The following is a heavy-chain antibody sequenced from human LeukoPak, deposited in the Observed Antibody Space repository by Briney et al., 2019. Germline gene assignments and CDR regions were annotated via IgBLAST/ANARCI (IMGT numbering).Heavy chain of an antibody. D-gene: IGHD6-13*01. CDR2: INPSGGST. Sequence: ASVKVSCKASGYTFTIYYMHWVRQAPGQGLEWMGIINPSGGSTSYAQKFQGRVTMTRDMSTSTVYMELRSLRSEDTAVSYCARISSSLVSGAFDIWGQGTMVTVSS. V-gene: IGHV1-46*01. CDR3: ARISSSLVSGAFDI. J-gene: IGHJ3*02. CDR1: GYTFTIYY.